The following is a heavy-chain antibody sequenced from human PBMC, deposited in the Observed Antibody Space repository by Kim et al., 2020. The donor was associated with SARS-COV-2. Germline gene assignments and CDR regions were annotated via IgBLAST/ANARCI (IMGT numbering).Heavy chain of an antibody. D-gene: IGHD1-1*01. CDR3: ARATYGGLDY. CDR1: GGSISSYY. V-gene: IGHV4-59*13. Sequence: SETLSLTCTVSGGSISSYYWSWIRQPPGKGLEWIGYIYYSGSTNYNPSLKSRVTISVVTSKNQFSLKLSSVTAADTAVYYCARATYGGLDYWGQGTLVTVSS. CDR2: IYYSGST. J-gene: IGHJ4*02.